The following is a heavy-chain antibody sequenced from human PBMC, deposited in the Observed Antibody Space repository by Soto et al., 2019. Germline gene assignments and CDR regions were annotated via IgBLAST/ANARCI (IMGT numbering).Heavy chain of an antibody. Sequence: QITLKESGPTLVKPTQTLTLTCAFSGFSLNTRGVGVGWIRQTPGKALEWLALIYWDNDKRYSPSLKSRLTITTDTPKNHVVLMMTDMDPVDTATYYCAHNNYYGSGSVYWGQGTLITVSS. CDR1: GFSLNTRGVG. V-gene: IGHV2-5*02. CDR3: AHNNYYGSGSVY. J-gene: IGHJ4*02. D-gene: IGHD3-10*01. CDR2: IYWDNDK.